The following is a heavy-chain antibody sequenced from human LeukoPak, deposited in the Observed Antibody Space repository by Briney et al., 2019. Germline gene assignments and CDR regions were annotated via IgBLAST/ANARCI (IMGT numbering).Heavy chain of an antibody. CDR3: AREELGSSGYSSLDC. Sequence: PGGSPRLSCVASGFTFSSYEMNWVRQAPGKGPEWVSYITGSSSNIYYADSVKGRFTISRDNAKNSLYLQMNSLRAEDTAVYYCAREELGSSGYSSLDCWGQGTLVTVSS. CDR1: GFTFSSYE. CDR2: ITGSSSNI. J-gene: IGHJ4*02. D-gene: IGHD3-22*01. V-gene: IGHV3-48*03.